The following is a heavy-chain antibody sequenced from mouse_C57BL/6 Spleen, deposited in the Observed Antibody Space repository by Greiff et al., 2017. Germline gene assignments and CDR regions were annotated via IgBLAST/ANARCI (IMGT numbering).Heavy chain of an antibody. J-gene: IGHJ2*01. D-gene: IGHD4-1*01. CDR3: ARERNWDFDY. V-gene: IGHV3-6*01. CDR1: GYSITSGYY. CDR2: ISYDGSN. Sequence: EVKVEESGPGLVKPSQSLSLTCSVTGYSITSGYYWNWIRQFPGNKLEWMGYISYDGSNNYNPSLKNRISITRDTSKNQFFLKLNSVTTEDTATYYCARERNWDFDYWGQGTTLTVSS.